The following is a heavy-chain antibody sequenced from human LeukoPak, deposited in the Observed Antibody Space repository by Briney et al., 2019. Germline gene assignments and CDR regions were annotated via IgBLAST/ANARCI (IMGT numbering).Heavy chain of an antibody. CDR2: NSAYNGNT. V-gene: IGHV1-18*04. J-gene: IGHJ3*02. CDR1: GYTFTSYG. D-gene: IGHD2-2*01. Sequence: ASVTVSCKASGYTFTSYGISWVRQAAGQGLEWMGWNSAYNGNTNYAQKLQGRGTMTTDTSTSTAYMELRSLRSDDTAVYYCARDALPYCSSTSCRDDAFDIWGQGTMVTVSS. CDR3: ARDALPYCSSTSCRDDAFDI.